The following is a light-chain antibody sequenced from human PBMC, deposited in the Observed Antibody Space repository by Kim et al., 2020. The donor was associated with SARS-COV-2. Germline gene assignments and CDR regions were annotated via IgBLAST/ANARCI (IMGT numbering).Light chain of an antibody. Sequence: ASIGDRVTITCRASQDIGNYLAWFQQKPGKAPQSLIYAASTLQSGVPSRFSGSGSGTDFTLTIISLQPEDFATYYCQQYTAYPPTFGPGTKVDIK. CDR2: AAS. V-gene: IGKV1-16*01. CDR1: QDIGNY. J-gene: IGKJ3*01. CDR3: QQYTAYPPT.